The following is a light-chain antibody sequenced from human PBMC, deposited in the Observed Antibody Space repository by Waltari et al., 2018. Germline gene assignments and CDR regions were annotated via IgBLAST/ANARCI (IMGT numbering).Light chain of an antibody. J-gene: IGLJ2*01. CDR1: NIGSKD. CDR3: AVWGSYTVL. CDR2: RDS. V-gene: IGLV3-9*01. Sequence: SYELTQPLSVSVALGQTATITCGGTNIGSKDVQWYQKKAGQAPVLVMYRDSNRPSGIPERFSGSNSGITATLTISRTQAGDDADYYCAVWGSYTVLFGGGTKLTVL.